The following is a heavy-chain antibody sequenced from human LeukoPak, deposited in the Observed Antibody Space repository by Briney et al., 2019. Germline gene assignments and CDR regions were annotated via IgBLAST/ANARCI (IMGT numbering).Heavy chain of an antibody. CDR2: IYSSGIT. Sequence: SETLSFTCTVSGGSLTSFYWSWIRQPAGKGLEWIGRIYSSGITNYNPSLKNRVTMSVVSSNSQFSLKLTSVTAADTAVYYCARSRSGDSGSYKARFGFQDYFDYWGQGTLVTVSS. CDR1: GGSLTSFY. J-gene: IGHJ4*02. V-gene: IGHV4-4*07. D-gene: IGHD1-26*01. CDR3: ARSRSGDSGSYKARFGFQDYFDY.